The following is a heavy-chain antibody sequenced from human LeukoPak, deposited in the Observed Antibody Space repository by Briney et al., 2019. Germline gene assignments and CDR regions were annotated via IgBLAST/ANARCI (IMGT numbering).Heavy chain of an antibody. D-gene: IGHD3-3*01. CDR3: ARDGLPLEWLLQPLDY. V-gene: IGHV3-23*01. J-gene: IGHJ4*02. CDR2: ISGSGGST. Sequence: GGSLRLSCAASGFTFSSYAMSWVRQAPGKGLEWVSAISGSGGSTYYADSVKGRFTISRDNSKNTLYLQMNSLRAEDTAVYYCARDGLPLEWLLQPLDYWGQGTLVTVSS. CDR1: GFTFSSYA.